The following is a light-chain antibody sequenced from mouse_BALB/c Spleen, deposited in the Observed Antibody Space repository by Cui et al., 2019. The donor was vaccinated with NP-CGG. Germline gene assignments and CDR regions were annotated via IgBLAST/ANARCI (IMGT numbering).Light chain of an antibody. CDR3: ALWYSNHWV. J-gene: IGLJ1*01. CDR1: TGAVTTSNY. Sequence: QAVLTQESAFTTSPGETVTLTCRSSTGAVTTSNYANWVQEKPDHLFTGLIGGTNNRAPGVPARFSGSLIGDKAALTITRAQTEDEAIYFCALWYSNHWVFGGGTKLTVL. V-gene: IGLV1*01. CDR2: GTN.